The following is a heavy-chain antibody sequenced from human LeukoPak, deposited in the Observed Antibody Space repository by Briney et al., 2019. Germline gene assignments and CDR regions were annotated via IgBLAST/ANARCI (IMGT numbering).Heavy chain of an antibody. V-gene: IGHV4-31*03. Sequence: SETLSLTCTVSGGSISSGGYYWSWIRQHPGKGLEWLGYIYYSGSTYYNPSLKSRVTISVDTSKNQFSLKLSSVTAADTAVYYCASLELGYYDSSGYWVWGQGTLVTVSS. CDR1: GGSISSGGYY. D-gene: IGHD3-22*01. CDR3: ASLELGYYDSSGYWV. J-gene: IGHJ4*02. CDR2: IYYSGST.